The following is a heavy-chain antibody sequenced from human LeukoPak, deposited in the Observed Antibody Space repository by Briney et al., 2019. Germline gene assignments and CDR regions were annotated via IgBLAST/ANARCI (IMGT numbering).Heavy chain of an antibody. CDR1: GYTFTSYD. V-gene: IGHV1-8*01. D-gene: IGHD5-18*01. J-gene: IGHJ4*02. CDR2: MNPNSGNT. CDR3: ARGLARTSMVTRGGVRFDY. Sequence: GASVKVSCKAPGYTFTSYDINWVRQATGQGLEWMGWMNPNSGNTGYAQKFQGRVTMTRNTSISTAYMELSSLRSEDTAVYYCARGLARTSMVTRGGVRFDYWGQGTLVTVSS.